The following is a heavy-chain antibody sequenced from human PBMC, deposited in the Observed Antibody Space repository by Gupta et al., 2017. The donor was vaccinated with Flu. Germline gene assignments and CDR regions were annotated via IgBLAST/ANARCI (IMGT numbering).Heavy chain of an antibody. CDR3: AKVLFEQQRANWFDP. CDR2: ISGSGGST. Sequence: SYAMSWVRQAPGKGLEWVSAISGSGGSTYYADSVKGRFTISRDNSKNTLYLQMNSLRAEDTAVYYCAKVLFEQQRANWFDPWGQGTLVTVSS. V-gene: IGHV3-23*01. J-gene: IGHJ5*02. D-gene: IGHD6-13*01. CDR1: SYA.